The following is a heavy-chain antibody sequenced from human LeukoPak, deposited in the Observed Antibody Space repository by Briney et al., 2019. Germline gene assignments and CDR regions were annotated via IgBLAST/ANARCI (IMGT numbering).Heavy chain of an antibody. J-gene: IGHJ6*03. CDR2: INPNSGGT. CDR3: ARNGVGWNYYYYYMDV. D-gene: IGHD2-15*01. CDR1: GYTFTGYY. V-gene: IGHV1-2*02. Sequence: ASVKVSCKASGYTFTGYYMHWVRQAPGQGLEWMGWINPNSGGTDYAQKFQGRVTMTRDTSISTAYMELSRLRSDDTAVYYCARNGVGWNYYYYYMDVWGKGTTVTVSS.